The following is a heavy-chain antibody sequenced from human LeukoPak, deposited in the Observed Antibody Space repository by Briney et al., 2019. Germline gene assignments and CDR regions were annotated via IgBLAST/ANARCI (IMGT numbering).Heavy chain of an antibody. J-gene: IGHJ4*02. Sequence: PGGSLRLSCAASGFTFSSYAMSWVRQAPGKGLDWVSAISGSGGSTYYADSVKGRFTISRDNSKNTLYLQMNSLRAEDTALYYRQKVAYDILTGYDYWGQGTLVTVSS. V-gene: IGHV3-23*01. D-gene: IGHD3-9*01. CDR3: QKVAYDILTGYDY. CDR1: GFTFSSYA. CDR2: ISGSGGST.